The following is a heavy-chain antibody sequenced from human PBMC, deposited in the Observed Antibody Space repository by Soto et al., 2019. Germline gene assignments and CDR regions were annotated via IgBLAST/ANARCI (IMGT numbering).Heavy chain of an antibody. CDR3: ARDGSYGSFDY. Sequence: SETLSLTCTVSGGSISSGDYYWSWIRQHPGKGLEWIGYIYYSGSTYYNPSLKSRVTISVDTSKNQFSLKLSSVTAADTAVYYCARDGSYGSFDYWGQGTLVTVSS. V-gene: IGHV4-31*03. D-gene: IGHD5-18*01. CDR2: IYYSGST. J-gene: IGHJ4*02. CDR1: GGSISSGDYY.